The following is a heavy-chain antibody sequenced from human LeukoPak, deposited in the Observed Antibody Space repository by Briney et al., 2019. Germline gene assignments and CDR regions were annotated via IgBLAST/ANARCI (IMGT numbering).Heavy chain of an antibody. CDR3: AIDEPNYAPYDFDY. CDR1: RFTFSNAW. V-gene: IGHV3-15*01. D-gene: IGHD4/OR15-4a*01. J-gene: IGHJ4*02. CDR2: IKSKVDGGTT. Sequence: GGSLRLSCAASRFTFSNAWMNWVRQAPGKGLEWVGRIKSKVDGGTTDYAAPVKGRFTISRDDSNNMVYLQMNSLKIEDTAVYYCAIDEPNYAPYDFDYWGQGTLVTVSS.